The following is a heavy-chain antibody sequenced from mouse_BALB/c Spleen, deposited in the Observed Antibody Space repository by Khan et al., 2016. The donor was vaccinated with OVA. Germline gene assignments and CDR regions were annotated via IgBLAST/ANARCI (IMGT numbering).Heavy chain of an antibody. CDR1: GYTFTDYY. V-gene: IGHV1-77*01. J-gene: IGHJ3*01. CDR2: IYPGSDNT. D-gene: IGHD4-1*01. Sequence: QVQLQQSGAELARPGASVTLSCKASGYTFTDYYINWMRQRTGQGLEWIGEIYPGSDNTYYNEKFKGKATLPADKSSSTAYMQLSRLTSEDSAVYFCARDWAAWFPYWGQGTLVTVSA. CDR3: ARDWAAWFPY.